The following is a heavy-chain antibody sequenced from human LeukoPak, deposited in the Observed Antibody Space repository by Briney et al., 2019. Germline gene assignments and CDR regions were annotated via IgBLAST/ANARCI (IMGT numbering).Heavy chain of an antibody. V-gene: IGHV3-23*01. D-gene: IGHD2-15*01. CDR1: GFTFSSYA. J-gene: IGHJ4*02. CDR3: ARVKRDCSGGTCYSYDY. Sequence: GGSLRLSCAASGFTFSSYAMRWVRQAPGKGLEWVSAISSNGDFTYYADSVRGRFTISRDNSKNTVFLQMNGLRAEDTAVYYCARVKRDCSGGTCYSYDYWGQGTLVTVSS. CDR2: ISSNGDFT.